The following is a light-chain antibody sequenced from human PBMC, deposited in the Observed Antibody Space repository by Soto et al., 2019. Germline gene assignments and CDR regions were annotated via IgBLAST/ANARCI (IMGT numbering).Light chain of an antibody. CDR2: HVS. CDR3: ISYTVSRSYV. V-gene: IGLV2-11*01. CDR1: SSDVGAYDY. J-gene: IGLJ1*01. Sequence: QSALTQPRSVSGSPGQSVTISCTGTSSDVGAYDYVSWYQQHPGKAPKLLIYHVSDRPSGVSYRFSGSKSGNTASLTISGLQADDEADYYCISYTVSRSYVFGTGTKVTVL.